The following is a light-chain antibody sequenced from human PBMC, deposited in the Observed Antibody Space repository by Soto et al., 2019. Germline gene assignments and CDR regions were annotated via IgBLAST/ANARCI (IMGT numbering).Light chain of an antibody. CDR1: QSISSW. V-gene: IGKV1-5*03. Sequence: DIQMTQSPSTLSASVGDRVTITCRVSQSISSWLAWYQQKPGKAPKLLIYKASSLESGVPSRFSGSGSGTEFTLTISSLQPDDFATYYCQHPGTFGQGTKVEIK. J-gene: IGKJ1*01. CDR3: QHPGT. CDR2: KAS.